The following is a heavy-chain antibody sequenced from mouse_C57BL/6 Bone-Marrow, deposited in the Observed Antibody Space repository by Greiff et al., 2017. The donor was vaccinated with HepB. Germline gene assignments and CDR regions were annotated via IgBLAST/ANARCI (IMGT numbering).Heavy chain of an antibody. D-gene: IGHD2-1*01. CDR1: GYTFTDYY. CDR3: ASRGIYYGNPFAY. J-gene: IGHJ3*01. CDR2: IYPGSGNT. V-gene: IGHV1-76*01. Sequence: VKLQESGAELVRPGASVKLSCKASGYTFTDYYINWVKQRPGQGLEWIARIYPGSGNTYYNEKFKGKATLTAEKSSSTAYMQLSSLTSEDSAVYFCASRGIYYGNPFAYWGQGTLVTVSA.